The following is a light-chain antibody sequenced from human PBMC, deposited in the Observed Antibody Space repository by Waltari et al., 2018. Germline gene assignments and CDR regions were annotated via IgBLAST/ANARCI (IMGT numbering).Light chain of an antibody. V-gene: IGKV1-39*01. CDR2: AAS. CDR3: QQSYSTWT. CDR1: QSISSY. Sequence: DIQMTQSPSSLSASVGDRVTITCRASQSISSYLNWYQQKPGKAPKLLIYAASSLQGGVPSRFSGSGSGTDFTLTISSLQPEDFATYYCQQSYSTWTFGQGTKVEIK. J-gene: IGKJ1*01.